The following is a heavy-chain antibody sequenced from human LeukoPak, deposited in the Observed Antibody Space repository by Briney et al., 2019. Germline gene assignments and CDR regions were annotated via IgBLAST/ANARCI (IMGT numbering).Heavy chain of an antibody. Sequence: SVKVSCKASGGTFSSYAISWVRQAPGQGLEWMGGIIPIFGTANYAQKFQGRVTITADESTSTAYMELSSLRSEDTAVYYCARDRYQLLYARIYNWFDPWGQGTLVTVSS. J-gene: IGHJ5*02. CDR1: GGTFSSYA. CDR2: IIPIFGTA. CDR3: ARDRYQLLYARIYNWFDP. D-gene: IGHD2-2*02. V-gene: IGHV1-69*13.